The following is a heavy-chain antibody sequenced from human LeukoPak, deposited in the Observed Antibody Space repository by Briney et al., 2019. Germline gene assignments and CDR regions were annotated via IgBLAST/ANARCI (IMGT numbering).Heavy chain of an antibody. D-gene: IGHD5-18*01. CDR2: FDPEDGGT. CDR1: GYTLTELS. Sequence: ASVKVSCKVSGYTLTELSMHWVRQAPGKGLEWMGGFDPEDGGTIYAQKFQGRVTMTEDTSTDTAYMELSSLRSEDTAVYYCAARQLWSSQYYFDYWGQGTLVTVSS. V-gene: IGHV1-24*01. CDR3: AARQLWSSQYYFDY. J-gene: IGHJ4*02.